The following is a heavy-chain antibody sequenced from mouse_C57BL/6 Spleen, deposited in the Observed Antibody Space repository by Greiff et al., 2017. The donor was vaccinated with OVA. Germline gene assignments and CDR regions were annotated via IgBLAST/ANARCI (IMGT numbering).Heavy chain of an antibody. V-gene: IGHV1-52*01. CDR3: ARDTRGYDGYPIYAMDY. J-gene: IGHJ4*01. Sequence: QVQLQQPGAELVRPGSSVKLSCKASGYTFTSYWMHWVKQRPIQGLEWIGNIDPSDSETHYNQKFKDKATLTVDKSSSTAYMQLSSLTSEDSAVYYCARDTRGYDGYPIYAMDYWGQGTSVTVSS. CDR2: IDPSDSET. D-gene: IGHD2-3*01. CDR1: GYTFTSYW.